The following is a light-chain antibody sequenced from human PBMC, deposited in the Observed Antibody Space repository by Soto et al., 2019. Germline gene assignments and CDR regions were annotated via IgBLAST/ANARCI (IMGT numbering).Light chain of an antibody. J-gene: IGLJ1*01. Sequence: QSALTQPPSASGSPGQSVTTSCTGTSSDVGGYNYVSWYQQHPGKAPKLMIYEVSKRPSGVPDRFSGSKSGNTASLTVSGLQAEDEADYYCSSYAGSNNLPYVFGTGTKLTVL. CDR2: EVS. CDR1: SSDVGGYNY. CDR3: SSYAGSNNLPYV. V-gene: IGLV2-8*01.